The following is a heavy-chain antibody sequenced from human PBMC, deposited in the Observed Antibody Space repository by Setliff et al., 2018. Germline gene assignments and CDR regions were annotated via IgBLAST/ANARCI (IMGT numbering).Heavy chain of an antibody. V-gene: IGHV4-34*01. J-gene: IGHJ4*02. D-gene: IGHD1-26*01. CDR3: ARDNTIVGATDY. CDR1: GGSFSGYS. Sequence: SETLSLTCAVYGGSFSGYSWTWIRQPPGKGLEWIGDINHSGSTNYSPSLKSRVTISVDTSKNQFSLKLSSVTAADTAVYYCARDNTIVGATDYWGQGALVTVSS. CDR2: INHSGST.